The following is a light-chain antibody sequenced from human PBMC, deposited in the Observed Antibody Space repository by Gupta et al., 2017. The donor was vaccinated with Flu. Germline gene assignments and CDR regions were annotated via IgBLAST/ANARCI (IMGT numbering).Light chain of an antibody. CDR3: MQALQTPYS. CDR1: QSLLHSNGYNY. Sequence: DIVMTQSPLSLPANPGEPASISCRSSQSLLHSNGYNYLDWYLQKPGQSPQLLIYLGSNRASGVPDRFSGSGSGTDFTLKISRVEAEDVGVYYCMQALQTPYSFGQGTKLEIK. J-gene: IGKJ2*03. CDR2: LGS. V-gene: IGKV2-28*01.